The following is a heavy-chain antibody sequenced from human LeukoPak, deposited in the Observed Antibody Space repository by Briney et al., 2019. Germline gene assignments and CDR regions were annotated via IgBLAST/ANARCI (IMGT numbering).Heavy chain of an antibody. J-gene: IGHJ4*02. CDR1: GFIFSTYS. D-gene: IGHD3-16*01. Sequence: GGSLRLSCAASGFIFSTYSMNWVRQAPGKGLEWVSSISSSGAYIYYADSVKGRFTISRDNAKNSLYLQMNSLRAEDTAVYYCARGGSVWRECRVDYWGQGTLVTVSS. CDR2: ISSSGAYI. CDR3: ARGGSVWRECRVDY. V-gene: IGHV3-21*01.